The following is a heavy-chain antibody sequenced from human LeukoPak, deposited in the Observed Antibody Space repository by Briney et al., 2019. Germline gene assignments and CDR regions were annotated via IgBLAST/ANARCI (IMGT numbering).Heavy chain of an antibody. CDR2: ISWNSGSI. V-gene: IGHV3-9*01. CDR3: AKDMKGVAMVNYYGMDV. Sequence: GGSLRLSCAASGFTFDDYAMHWVRQAPGKGLEWVSGISWNSGSIGYADSVKGRFTISRDNAKNSLYLQMNSLRAEDTALYYCAKDMKGVAMVNYYGMDVWGQGTTVTVSS. D-gene: IGHD5-18*01. J-gene: IGHJ6*02. CDR1: GFTFDDYA.